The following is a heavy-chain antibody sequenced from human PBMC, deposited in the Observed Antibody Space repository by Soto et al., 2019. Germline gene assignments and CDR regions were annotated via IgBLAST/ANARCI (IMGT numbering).Heavy chain of an antibody. CDR2: ISYDGTYK. J-gene: IGHJ6*02. CDR1: GFTFSIYW. Sequence: PGGSLRLSCAASGFTFSIYWMHWVRQAPGKGLEWVAFISYDGTYKYYADSVRGRFTVYRDNSKSTLFLQMNSLKFEDTAVYVCANEVDVAFSSLQYGMDVWGQGTTVTVSS. D-gene: IGHD5-12*01. CDR3: ANEVDVAFSSLQYGMDV. V-gene: IGHV3-30*18.